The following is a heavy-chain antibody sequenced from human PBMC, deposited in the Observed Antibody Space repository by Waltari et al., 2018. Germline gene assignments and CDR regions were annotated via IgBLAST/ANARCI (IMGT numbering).Heavy chain of an antibody. J-gene: IGHJ4*02. V-gene: IGHV4-30-4*01. CDR3: ARGVTIFGVAIDY. Sequence: QVQLQESGPGLVKPSQTLSLTCIVSGGSIRSGDYYWNWIRQPTGKGLEWIGYIYYSGSTYYNPSLKSRITLSVDTSKNQFSLKLNSVTAADTAVYYCARGVTIFGVAIDYWGQGTLVTVSS. CDR1: GGSIRSGDYY. D-gene: IGHD3-3*01. CDR2: IYYSGST.